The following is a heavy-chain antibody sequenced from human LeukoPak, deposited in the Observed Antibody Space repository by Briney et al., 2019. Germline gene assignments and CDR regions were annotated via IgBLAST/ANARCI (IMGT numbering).Heavy chain of an antibody. CDR2: MNPGSGDT. V-gene: IGHV1-8*02. Sequence: ASVRVSCKASGYTFSNFDVNWVRQAPGQGLEWMAWMNPGSGDTGYEGKFQARLTMSSNTSITAASMELSSLTSEDTAVYYCARSRRGYYMDVWGKGTTVIVSS. CDR1: GYTFSNFD. J-gene: IGHJ6*03. CDR3: ARSRRGYYMDV.